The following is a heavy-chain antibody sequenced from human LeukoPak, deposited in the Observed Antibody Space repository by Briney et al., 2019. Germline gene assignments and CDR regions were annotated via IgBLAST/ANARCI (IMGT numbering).Heavy chain of an antibody. J-gene: IGHJ4*02. CDR2: IYYGGST. CDR1: GGSISSSSYY. CDR3: ARLAHGDYVRLGYYYFDY. Sequence: PSETLSLTCTVSGGSISSSSYYWGWMRQPPGKGLEWIGSIYYGGSTYYNPSLKSRVTISVDTSKNQFSLKLSSVTAADTAVYYCARLAHGDYVRLGYYYFDYWGQGTLVTVSS. V-gene: IGHV4-39*01. D-gene: IGHD4-17*01.